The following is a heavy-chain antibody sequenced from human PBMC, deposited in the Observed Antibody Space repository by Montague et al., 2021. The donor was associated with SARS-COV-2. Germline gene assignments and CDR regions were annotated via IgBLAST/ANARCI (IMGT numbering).Heavy chain of an antibody. D-gene: IGHD4-11*01. Sequence: TLSLTCTVSGDSITSGGYFWNWIRQHPGEGLEDIGAISYSGSTYYKPSLTGRVSISMATSKNTFSLSLPSVTAADTAVYFCAASGRRGYSNPFHHCGRGSLVTVSS. J-gene: IGHJ4*02. CDR1: GDSITSGGYF. CDR3: AASGRRGYSNPFHH. CDR2: ISYSGST. V-gene: IGHV4-31*03.